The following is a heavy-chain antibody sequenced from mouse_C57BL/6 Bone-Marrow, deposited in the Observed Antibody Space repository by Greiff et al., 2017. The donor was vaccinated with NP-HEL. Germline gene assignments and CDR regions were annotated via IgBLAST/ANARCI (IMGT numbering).Heavy chain of an antibody. CDR1: GYTFTSYW. J-gene: IGHJ1*03. D-gene: IGHD1-1*01. V-gene: IGHV1-69*01. Sequence: QVQLQQPGAELVLPGASVKLSCKASGYTFTSYWMHWVKQRPGQGLEWIGEIDPSDSYTNSNQKFKGKSTLTVDKSSSTAYMQLSSLTSEDSAVYYCAREVLNWYFDVWGTGTTVTVSS. CDR3: AREVLNWYFDV. CDR2: IDPSDSYT.